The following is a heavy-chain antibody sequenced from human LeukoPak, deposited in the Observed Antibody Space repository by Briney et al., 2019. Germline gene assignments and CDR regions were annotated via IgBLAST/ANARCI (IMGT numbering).Heavy chain of an antibody. Sequence: SVKVSCKASGGTFSSYAISWVRQAPGQGLEWMGRIIPILGIANYARKFQGRVTITADKSTSTAYMELSSLRSEDTAVYYCARGHDESVAGTSGFQHWGQGTLVTVSS. CDR3: ARGHDESVAGTSGFQH. CDR2: IIPILGIA. D-gene: IGHD6-19*01. CDR1: GGTFSSYA. J-gene: IGHJ1*01. V-gene: IGHV1-69*04.